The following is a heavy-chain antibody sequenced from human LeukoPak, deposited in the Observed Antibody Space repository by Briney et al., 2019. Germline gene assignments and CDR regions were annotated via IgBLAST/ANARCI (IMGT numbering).Heavy chain of an antibody. J-gene: IGHJ5*02. Sequence: SETLSLTCTVSGGSLSSYYWSWIRQPPGKGLEWIGYIYYSGSSHYNPSLKSRVTISLDTSKNLFSLRLNSMTAADTAVYYCARERVVSVAGTRARWFDPWGXXTLVTVSS. D-gene: IGHD6-19*01. CDR1: GGSLSSYY. V-gene: IGHV4-59*01. CDR2: IYYSGSS. CDR3: ARERVVSVAGTRARWFDP.